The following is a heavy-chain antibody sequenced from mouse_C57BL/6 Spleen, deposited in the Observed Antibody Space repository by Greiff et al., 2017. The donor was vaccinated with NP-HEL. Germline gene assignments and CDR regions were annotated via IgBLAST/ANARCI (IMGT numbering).Heavy chain of an antibody. CDR2: IYPGDGDT. J-gene: IGHJ2*01. CDR3: ARTFDGYHYFDY. CDR1: GYAFSSYW. Sequence: VQRVESGAELVKPGASVKISCKASGYAFSSYWMNWVKQRPGKGLEWIGQIYPGDGDTNYNGKFKGKATLTADKSSSTAYMQLSSLTSEDSAVYFCARTFDGYHYFDYWGQGTTLTVSS. V-gene: IGHV1-80*01. D-gene: IGHD2-3*01.